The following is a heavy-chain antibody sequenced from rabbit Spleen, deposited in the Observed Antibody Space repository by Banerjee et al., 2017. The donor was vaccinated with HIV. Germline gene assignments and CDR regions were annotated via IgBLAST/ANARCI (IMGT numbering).Heavy chain of an antibody. V-gene: IGHV1S40*01. CDR3: ARDTATSFSSYGMDL. CDR2: IYGGVIGST. J-gene: IGHJ3*01. CDR1: GFSFSTDYY. Sequence: QSLEESGGDLVKPGASLTLTCTASGFSFSTDYYMCWVRQAPGKGLECIACIYGGVIGSTYYATWAKGRFTCSKTSSTTVTLQMTSLTVADTATYFCARDTATSFSSYGMDLWGQGTLVTVS. D-gene: IGHD6-1*01.